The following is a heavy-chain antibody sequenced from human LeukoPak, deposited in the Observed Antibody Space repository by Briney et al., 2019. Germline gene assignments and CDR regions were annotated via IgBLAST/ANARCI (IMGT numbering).Heavy chain of an antibody. CDR1: GGTFSSYA. CDR3: ARAGPLRYFDWHFDY. V-gene: IGHV1-69*05. Sequence: ASVKVSCKASGGTFSSYAISWVRQAPGQGLEWMEGIIPIFGTANYAQKFQGRVTITTDESTSTAYMELGSLRSEDTAVYYCARAGPLRYFDWHFDYWGQGTLVTVSS. J-gene: IGHJ4*02. CDR2: IIPIFGTA. D-gene: IGHD3-9*01.